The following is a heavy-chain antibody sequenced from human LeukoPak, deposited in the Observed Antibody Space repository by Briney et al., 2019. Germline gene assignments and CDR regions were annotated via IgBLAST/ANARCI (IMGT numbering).Heavy chain of an antibody. CDR2: INDGVGRA. D-gene: IGHD7-27*01. CDR1: GFTFSNYA. Sequence: GGSLRLSCSASGFTFSNYAMSWVRQAPGKGLEWVSAINDGVGRAFYADSVRGRFTISRDISKNTLYLQMNDLGAEDTALYYCVRGLSGVSSWYFDLWGRGTLVSVSS. J-gene: IGHJ2*01. CDR3: VRGLSGVSSWYFDL. V-gene: IGHV3-23*01.